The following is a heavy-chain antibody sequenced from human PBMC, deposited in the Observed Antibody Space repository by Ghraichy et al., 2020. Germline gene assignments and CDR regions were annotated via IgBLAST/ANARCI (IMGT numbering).Heavy chain of an antibody. CDR1: GFTVSSNY. CDR3: AKEWRGWELHGGFDH. Sequence: GGSLRLSCAASGFTVSSNYMSWVRQAPGKGLEWVSVIYSGGPTYYADSVKGRFTISRDNSKNTLYLQMNSRRAEDTALYYCAKEWRGWELHGGFDHWGQGTLVTVSS. CDR2: IYSGGPT. V-gene: IGHV3-53*01. J-gene: IGHJ4*02. D-gene: IGHD1-26*01.